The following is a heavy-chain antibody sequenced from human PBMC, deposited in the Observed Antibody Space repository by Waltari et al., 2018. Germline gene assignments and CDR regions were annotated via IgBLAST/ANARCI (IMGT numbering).Heavy chain of an antibody. CDR3: ARETGGAIVAAVSGGGGFDS. Sequence: QVQLVQSGAEVRKPGASLRVSCKASGYTFTAFYIHWVRQAPGQGLEWMGWVNPNSGGTHFAPRFRGRVSFTRDTSITTVFFDLTRLRSDDTAVYYCARETGGAIVAAVSGGGGFDSWGQGTLVTVPS. V-gene: IGHV1-2*02. J-gene: IGHJ4*02. CDR2: VNPNSGGT. CDR1: GYTFTAFY. D-gene: IGHD5-12*01.